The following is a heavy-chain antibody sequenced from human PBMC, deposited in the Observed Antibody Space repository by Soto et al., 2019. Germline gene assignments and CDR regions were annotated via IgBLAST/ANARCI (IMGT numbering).Heavy chain of an antibody. D-gene: IGHD2-15*01. J-gene: IGHJ2*01. Sequence: EVQLVESGGGLVQPGGSLRLSCAASGFTFSSYDMHWVRQATGNGLEWVSAIGTAGDTYYPGSVKGRFTISRENAKNSLYLQMNSLRAGDTAVYYCARAGYWSCGSCYWGWYFDIWGRGTLVTVSS. CDR1: GFTFSSYD. V-gene: IGHV3-13*01. CDR3: ARAGYWSCGSCYWGWYFDI. CDR2: IGTAGDT.